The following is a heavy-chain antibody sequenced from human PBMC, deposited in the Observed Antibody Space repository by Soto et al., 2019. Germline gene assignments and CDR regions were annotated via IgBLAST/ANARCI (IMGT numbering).Heavy chain of an antibody. V-gene: IGHV4-59*01. J-gene: IGHJ6*02. CDR3: ARAPTCSSTSCYSFSYGMDV. CDR1: GGSISSYY. Sequence: SETLSLTCTVSGGSISSYYWSWIRQPPGKGLEWIGYIYYSGSTNYNPSLKSRVTISVDTSKNQFSLKLSSVTAADTAVYYCARAPTCSSTSCYSFSYGMDVWGQGTTVTVSS. CDR2: IYYSGST. D-gene: IGHD2-2*01.